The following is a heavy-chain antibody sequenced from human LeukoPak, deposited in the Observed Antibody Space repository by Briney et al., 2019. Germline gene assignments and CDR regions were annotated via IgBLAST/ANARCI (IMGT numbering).Heavy chain of an antibody. J-gene: IGHJ4*02. V-gene: IGHV3-7*01. D-gene: IGHD3-3*01. Sequence: GGSLRLSCAASGFNFGDYAMSWVRQAPAKGLEWVAHIKEGGRGTFYVDSVKGRFTGSRDDARNTVYLQMNSLRAEDTAVYYCARWRGAQSEFVVWGQGTLVTVSS. CDR1: GFNFGDYA. CDR3: ARWRGAQSEFVV. CDR2: IKEGGRGT.